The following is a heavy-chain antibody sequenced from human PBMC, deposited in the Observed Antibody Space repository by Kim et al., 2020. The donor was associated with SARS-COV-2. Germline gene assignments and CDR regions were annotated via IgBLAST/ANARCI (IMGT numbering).Heavy chain of an antibody. CDR2: INPSGGST. J-gene: IGHJ6*02. CDR1: GYTFTSYY. D-gene: IGHD3-3*01. CDR3: ARVRYYDFWSGYSDDYYYGMDV. Sequence: ASVKVSCKASGYTFTSYYMHWVRQAPGQGLEWMGIINPSGGSTSYAQKFKGRVTMTRDTSTSTVYMELSSLRSEDTAVYYCARVRYYDFWSGYSDDYYYGMDVWGQGTTVTVSS. V-gene: IGHV1-46*01.